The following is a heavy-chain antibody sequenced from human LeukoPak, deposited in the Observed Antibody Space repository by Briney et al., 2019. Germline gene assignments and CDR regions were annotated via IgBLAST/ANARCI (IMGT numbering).Heavy chain of an antibody. CDR2: ISDNGCIT. Sequence: GGSLRLSCAASGFTFSDCSMSWVRQAPGEGLEWVSTISDNGCITYYADSVKGRFTICGGNSKNSLHLQMNSLRADDTATYYCANARYGPSHNAWFDPWGQGNLVTVSS. CDR3: ANARYGPSHNAWFDP. D-gene: IGHD5-18*01. J-gene: IGHJ5*02. CDR1: GFTFSDCS. V-gene: IGHV3-23*01.